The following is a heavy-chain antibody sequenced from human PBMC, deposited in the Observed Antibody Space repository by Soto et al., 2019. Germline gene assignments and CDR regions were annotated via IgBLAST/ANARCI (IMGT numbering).Heavy chain of an antibody. CDR1: GFTFSNYG. Sequence: QVQLVESGGGVVQPGRSLRLSCAASGFTFSNYGMHWVRQAPGKGLEWVAVIWYDGNNQHYVDSVKGRFTVSRDNSKNTLYLQMSSLGAEDSAVYYCARDQGSSRWYRSYYGMDVWGQGTTVTVSS. D-gene: IGHD6-13*01. CDR3: ARDQGSSRWYRSYYGMDV. CDR2: IWYDGNNQ. V-gene: IGHV3-33*01. J-gene: IGHJ6*02.